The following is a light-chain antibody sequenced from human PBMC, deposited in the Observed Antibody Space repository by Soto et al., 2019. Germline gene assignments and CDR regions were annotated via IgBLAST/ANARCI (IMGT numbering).Light chain of an antibody. Sequence: QSALTQPPSASGSPGQSVTISCTGTSSDVGGYNYVSWYQQHPGKAPKLMIYEVTKRPSGVPGRFSGSKSGNTASLTVSGLQPEDEADYYCSSYAGSNNVIFGGGTQLTVL. CDR2: EVT. CDR3: SSYAGSNNVI. J-gene: IGLJ2*01. CDR1: SSDVGGYNY. V-gene: IGLV2-8*01.